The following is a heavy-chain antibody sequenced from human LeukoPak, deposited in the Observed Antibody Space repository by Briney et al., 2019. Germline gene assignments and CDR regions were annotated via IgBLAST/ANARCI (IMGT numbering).Heavy chain of an antibody. CDR2: IDTSGST. CDR3: ARAGPSGSWRNYYYMDV. J-gene: IGHJ6*03. D-gene: IGHD1-26*01. Sequence: SSETLSLTCIVSGGSINTYYWSWVRQPAGKGLEWIGRIDTSGSTNYNPSLKSRVTMSVDTSKNQFALTLGSLTAADTAVYYCARAGPSGSWRNYYYMDVWGKGTTDTVSS. V-gene: IGHV4-4*07. CDR1: GGSINTYY.